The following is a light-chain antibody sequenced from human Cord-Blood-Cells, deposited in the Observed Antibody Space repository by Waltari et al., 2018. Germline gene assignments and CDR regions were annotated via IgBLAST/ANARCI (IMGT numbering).Light chain of an antibody. V-gene: IGLV1-44*01. CDR3: AAWDDSLNGWV. Sequence: QSVLTQPPSASGTPWQRVTISCSGSSSNIGSNTVNWYQQLPGTTPQLLIYSNKQRRSGGPVRFAGSKSGTSAALAISGLQADDEDDYYCAAWDDSLNGWVFGGGTKLTVL. CDR2: SNK. J-gene: IGLJ3*02. CDR1: SSNIGSNT.